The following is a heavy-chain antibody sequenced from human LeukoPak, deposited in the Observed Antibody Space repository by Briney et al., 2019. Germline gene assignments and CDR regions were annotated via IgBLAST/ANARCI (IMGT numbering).Heavy chain of an antibody. CDR2: ISAYNGNT. Sequence: GASVKVSCKASGYIFTSYGISWVRQATGQGLEWMGWISAYNGNTNYAQKLQGRVTMTTDTSTTTAYMELRSLRSDDTAVYYCARDSARETGYSGYDGWVNYYYYYMDVWGKGTTVTVSS. D-gene: IGHD5-12*01. CDR3: ARDSARETGYSGYDGWVNYYYYYMDV. J-gene: IGHJ6*03. V-gene: IGHV1-18*01. CDR1: GYIFTSYG.